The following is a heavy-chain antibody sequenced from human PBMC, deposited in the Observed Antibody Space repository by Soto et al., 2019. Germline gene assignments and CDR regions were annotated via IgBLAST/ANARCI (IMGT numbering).Heavy chain of an antibody. Sequence: PGGSLRLSCAASGFTFSNYAIHWVRQAPGKGLEWVAVIASDGKDKRYADSAKGRFTISRDNSKNTVYLQMNSLRGEDTAVYYCAKDGAIGAADYFFDYWGQGSLVTGSS. CDR1: GFTFSNYA. CDR3: AKDGAIGAADYFFDY. CDR2: IASDGKDK. J-gene: IGHJ4*02. V-gene: IGHV3-30*18. D-gene: IGHD6-13*01.